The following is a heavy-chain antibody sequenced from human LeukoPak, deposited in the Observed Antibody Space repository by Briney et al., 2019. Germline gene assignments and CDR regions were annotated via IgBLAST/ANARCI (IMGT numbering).Heavy chain of an antibody. CDR2: ISYDGSNK. CDR1: GFTFNNYA. V-gene: IGHV3-30*18. J-gene: IGHJ4*02. Sequence: PGGSLRLSCVASGFTFNNYAMHWVRQAPGRGLEWVAVISYDGSNKYYADSVKGRFTISRDNSKNTLYLQMNSLRAEDTAVYYCAKFHDYGDYVPRRYFDYWGQGTLVTVSS. CDR3: AKFHDYGDYVPRRYFDY. D-gene: IGHD4-17*01.